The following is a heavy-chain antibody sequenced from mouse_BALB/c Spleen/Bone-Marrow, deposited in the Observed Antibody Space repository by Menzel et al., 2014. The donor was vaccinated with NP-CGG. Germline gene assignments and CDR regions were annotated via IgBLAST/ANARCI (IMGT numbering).Heavy chain of an antibody. CDR1: GFNIKDTY. CDR2: IDPANGNT. CDR3: ARYRLGTYFDY. Sequence: VQLQQSGAELVKPGASVKLSCTASGFNIKDTYMHWVKRRPEQGLEWIGRIDPANGNTKYDPKFQGKATITADTSSNTAYLQLSSLTSEDTAVYYCARYRLGTYFDYWGQGTTLTDSS. V-gene: IGHV14-3*02. D-gene: IGHD2-14*01. J-gene: IGHJ2*01.